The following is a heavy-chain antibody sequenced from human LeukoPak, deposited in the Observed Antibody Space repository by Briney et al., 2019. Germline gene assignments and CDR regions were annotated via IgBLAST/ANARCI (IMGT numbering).Heavy chain of an antibody. V-gene: IGHV3-11*01. Sequence: GGSLRLSCAASGFTFSDYYMSWIRQAPGKGLEWVSYISSSGSTIYYADSVKGRFTISRDNAKNSLYLQMNRLRAEDTAVYYCARVATVTGKVRAFDIWGQGTMVTVSS. CDR1: GFTFSDYY. D-gene: IGHD4-17*01. CDR3: ARVATVTGKVRAFDI. CDR2: ISSSGSTI. J-gene: IGHJ3*02.